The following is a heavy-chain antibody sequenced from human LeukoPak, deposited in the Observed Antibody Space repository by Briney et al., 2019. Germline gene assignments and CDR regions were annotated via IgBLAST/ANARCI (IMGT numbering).Heavy chain of an antibody. V-gene: IGHV4-30-4*08. CDR1: GGSVTADNYF. Sequence: SETLSLTCIVSGGSVTADNYFWSWTRQPPGEGLEWIGYIYYTAGSYYNPSLKSRVTMSIDVSTNQFSLKLNSVTAADTAVYHCGRGLRYSESYVVEYWGLGTLVTVSS. CDR3: GRGLRYSESYVVEY. D-gene: IGHD1-26*01. J-gene: IGHJ4*02. CDR2: IYYTAGS.